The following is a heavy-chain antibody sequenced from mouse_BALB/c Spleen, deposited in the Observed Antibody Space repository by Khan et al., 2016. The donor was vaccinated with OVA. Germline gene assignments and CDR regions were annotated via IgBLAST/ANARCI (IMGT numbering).Heavy chain of an antibody. D-gene: IGHD4-1*01. CDR1: GFTFSSYS. J-gene: IGHJ3*01. Sequence: VQLKESGGDSVKPGGSLKLSCAASGFTFSSYSMSWVRQTPDKRLEWVATMSSGGDYTYSPDSVKGRFTISRDNAKNTLYLQMSSLRSEDTAMYYCASHLTGSFAYWGQGTLVTVSA. CDR2: MSSGGDYT. V-gene: IGHV5-6*01. CDR3: ASHLTGSFAY.